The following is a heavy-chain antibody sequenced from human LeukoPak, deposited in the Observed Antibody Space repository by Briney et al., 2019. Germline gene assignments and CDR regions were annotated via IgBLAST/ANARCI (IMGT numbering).Heavy chain of an antibody. D-gene: IGHD2-15*01. V-gene: IGHV3-48*01. CDR2: ITYGSDTI. CDR3: AKVRAKVVVAATDY. Sequence: GGSLRLSCVASGFYFGGHAMHWLRQAPGKGLEWVAYITYGSDTIFYADSVKGRFTISRDNSKSTLYLQMNSLRAEDTAVYYCAKVRAKVVVAATDYWGQGTLVTVSS. CDR1: GFYFGGHA. J-gene: IGHJ4*02.